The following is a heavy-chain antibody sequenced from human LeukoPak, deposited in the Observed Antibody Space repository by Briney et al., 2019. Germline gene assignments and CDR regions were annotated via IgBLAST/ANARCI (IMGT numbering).Heavy chain of an antibody. D-gene: IGHD5-18*01. CDR2: IKSKTDGGTT. CDR3: VRWCGYSYGYCFDY. J-gene: IGHJ4*02. V-gene: IGHV3-15*01. Sequence: GGSLRLSCAAPGFTFSNAWMSWVRQAPGEGLEWVGRIKSKTDGGTTDYAAPVKGRFTISRDDSKNTLYLQMNSLKTEDTAVYYCVRWCGYSYGYCFDYWGQGTLVTVSS. CDR1: GFTFSNAW.